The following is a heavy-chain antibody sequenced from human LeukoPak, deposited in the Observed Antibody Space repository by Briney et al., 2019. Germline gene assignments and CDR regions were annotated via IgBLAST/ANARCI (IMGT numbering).Heavy chain of an antibody. Sequence: GGSLRLSCAASGFTFSNYAIHWVRQAPGKGLEWVSAVGAGGGATFYADSVKGRFTISRDNSKSTLYLQMNSLRAEDMAVYFCAKFGGGPDNWGQGTLVTVSS. V-gene: IGHV3-23*01. CDR1: GFTFSNYA. CDR2: VGAGGGAT. J-gene: IGHJ4*02. CDR3: AKFGGGPDN. D-gene: IGHD3-10*01.